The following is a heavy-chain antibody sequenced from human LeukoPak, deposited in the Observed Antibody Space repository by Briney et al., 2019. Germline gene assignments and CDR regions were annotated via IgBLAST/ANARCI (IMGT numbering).Heavy chain of an antibody. CDR2: FYYSGST. D-gene: IGHD5-24*01. Sequence: SETLSLTCSVSGASICSSSYYWGWVRQPPGRGLEWIGSFYYSGSTYYNPSLKSRVTISVDTSKTHFSLKVSSVTAADTAVYYCARLGGRDGYNFDYWGQGTLVTVSS. CDR1: GASICSSSYY. CDR3: ARLGGRDGYNFDY. J-gene: IGHJ4*02. V-gene: IGHV4-39*01.